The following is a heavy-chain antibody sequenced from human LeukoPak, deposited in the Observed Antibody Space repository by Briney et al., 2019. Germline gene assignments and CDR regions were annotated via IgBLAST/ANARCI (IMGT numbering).Heavy chain of an antibody. CDR3: SRVSNTGYDSSFDY. CDR1: GFTFGDYA. Sequence: GGSLRLSCTASGFTFGDYAMTWVRQAPGKGLERVGFIRSKAYGGTTEYAGSVKGRFTVSRDDAKSIVNLQMNSLKTEDTAVYYCSRVSNTGYDSSFDYWGQGTLVTVSS. J-gene: IGHJ4*02. CDR2: IRSKAYGGTT. D-gene: IGHD5-12*01. V-gene: IGHV3-49*04.